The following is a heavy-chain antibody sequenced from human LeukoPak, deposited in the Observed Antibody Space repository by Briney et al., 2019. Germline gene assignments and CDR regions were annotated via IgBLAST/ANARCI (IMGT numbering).Heavy chain of an antibody. CDR3: VRVPARASSAFYYFDY. CDR2: INPSGST. D-gene: IGHD3-22*01. J-gene: IGHJ4*02. V-gene: IGHV4-34*01. CDR1: DGSFSTSY. Sequence: SETLSLTCAAYDGSFSTSYWSWIRQPPGKGLEWIGEINPSGSTKYNPSLKSRVTTSADTSKNQLSLRLSSVTAADTAVYYCVRVPARASSAFYYFDYWGQGTLVTVSS.